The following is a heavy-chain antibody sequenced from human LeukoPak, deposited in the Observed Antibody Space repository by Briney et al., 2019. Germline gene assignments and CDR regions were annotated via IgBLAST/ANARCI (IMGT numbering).Heavy chain of an antibody. Sequence: KPSETLSLTCAVSGGSISSNKWWSWVRQPPGKGLEWIGEIYHSGSTNYNPSLKSRVTMSVDKSKNQFSLKVTSVTAADTAVYYCAQHLPCGGDCYYFDYWGQGTLVTVSS. J-gene: IGHJ4*02. CDR2: IYHSGST. CDR1: GGSISSNKW. CDR3: AQHLPCGGDCYYFDY. V-gene: IGHV4-4*02. D-gene: IGHD2-21*02.